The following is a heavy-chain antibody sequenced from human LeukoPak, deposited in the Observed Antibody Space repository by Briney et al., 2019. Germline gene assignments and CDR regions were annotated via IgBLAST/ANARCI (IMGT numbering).Heavy chain of an antibody. CDR2: ISGSGSFI. J-gene: IGHJ4*02. CDR1: GFTFSTYR. D-gene: IGHD4/OR15-4a*01. V-gene: IGHV3-21*01. CDR3: ARDLYGGHSYDY. Sequence: GGSLRLSCTASGFTFSTYRMNWVRQAPGKGLEWVPSISGSGSFIYDADSVKGRFTISRDNAKNSLYLQMNSLRAEDTAMYYCARDLYGGHSYDYWGLGTLVTVSS.